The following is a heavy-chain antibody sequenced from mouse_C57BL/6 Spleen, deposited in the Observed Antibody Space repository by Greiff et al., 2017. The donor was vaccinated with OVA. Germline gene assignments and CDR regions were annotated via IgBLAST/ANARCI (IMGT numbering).Heavy chain of an antibody. V-gene: IGHV1-81*01. CDR1: GYTFTSYG. CDR3: ARSGYDGYYGAMDY. CDR2: IYPRSGNT. Sequence: VQRVESGAELARPGASVKLSCKASGYTFTSYGISWVKQRTGQGLEWIGEIYPRSGNTYYNEKFKGKATLTADKSSSTAYMELRSLTSEDSAVYFCARSGYDGYYGAMDYWGQGTSVTVSS. J-gene: IGHJ4*01. D-gene: IGHD2-3*01.